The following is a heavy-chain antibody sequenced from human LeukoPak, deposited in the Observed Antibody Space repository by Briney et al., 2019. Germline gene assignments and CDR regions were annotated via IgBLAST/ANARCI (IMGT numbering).Heavy chain of an antibody. V-gene: IGHV3-53*01. CDR3: ARVQSVGAIDS. Sequence: ETLSLTCTVSGGSVSSGSYYWSWIRQPPGRGLEWVSAIYSGGSTYYADSVKGRFTISRDNSKNTLYLQMNSLRAEDTAMYYCARVQSVGAIDSWGQGTLVTVSS. D-gene: IGHD1-26*01. CDR1: GGSVSSGSYY. J-gene: IGHJ4*02. CDR2: IYSGGST.